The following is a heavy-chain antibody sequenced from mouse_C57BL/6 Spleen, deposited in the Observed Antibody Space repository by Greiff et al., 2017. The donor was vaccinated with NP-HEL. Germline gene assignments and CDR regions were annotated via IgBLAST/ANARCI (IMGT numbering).Heavy chain of an antibody. V-gene: IGHV5-17*01. D-gene: IGHD4-1*01. CDR1: GFTFSDYG. Sequence: EVQLQESGGGLVKPGGSLKLSCAASGFTFSDYGMHWVRQAPEKGLEWVAYISSGSSTIYYADTVKGRFTISRDNAKNTLFLQMTSLRSEDTAMYYCARQPLTGTGNYFDYWGQGTTLTVSS. CDR2: ISSGSSTI. CDR3: ARQPLTGTGNYFDY. J-gene: IGHJ2*01.